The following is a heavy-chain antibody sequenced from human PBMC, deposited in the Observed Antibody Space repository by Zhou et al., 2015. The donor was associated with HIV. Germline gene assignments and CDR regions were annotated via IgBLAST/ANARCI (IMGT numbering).Heavy chain of an antibody. V-gene: IGHV1-69*17. Sequence: QVQLVQSGTEVKKPGSSVKVSCKASGGSFSGSDISWVRQAPGQGLEWMGGIIPMFDIENHAQKFRGRLTITADKSTGAAYMELSSLRSDDTATYFCARDDSSGYHSFDYWGQGTLVTVS. D-gene: IGHD3-22*01. CDR2: IIPMFDIE. CDR3: ARDDSSGYHSFDY. CDR1: GGSFSGSD. J-gene: IGHJ4*02.